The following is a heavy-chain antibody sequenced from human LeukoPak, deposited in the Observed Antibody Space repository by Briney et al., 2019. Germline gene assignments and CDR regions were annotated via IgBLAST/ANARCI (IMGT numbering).Heavy chain of an antibody. V-gene: IGHV1-18*01. Sequence: ASVKVSCKASGYTFTSYGISWVRQAPGQGLEWMGWISAYNGNTNYAQKFQGRVTMTRDTSISTAYMELSRLRSDDTAVYYCARDREYSSQYYYYYYMDVWGKGTTVTVSS. D-gene: IGHD6-6*01. CDR1: GYTFTSYG. CDR3: ARDREYSSQYYYYYYMDV. CDR2: ISAYNGNT. J-gene: IGHJ6*03.